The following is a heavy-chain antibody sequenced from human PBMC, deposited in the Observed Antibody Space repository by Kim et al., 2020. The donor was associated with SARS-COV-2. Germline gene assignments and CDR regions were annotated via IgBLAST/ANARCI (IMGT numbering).Heavy chain of an antibody. Sequence: NPRHSQNFQGRVTITRDTSASTAYMELNSLRSEDTAVYYCAREGHEGGYLTWGQGTMVTVSS. V-gene: IGHV1-3*01. D-gene: IGHD3-22*01. CDR3: AREGHEGGYLT. CDR2: NP. J-gene: IGHJ3*01.